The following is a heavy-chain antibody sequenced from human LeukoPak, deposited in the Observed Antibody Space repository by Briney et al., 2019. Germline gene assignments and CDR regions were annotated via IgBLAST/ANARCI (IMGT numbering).Heavy chain of an antibody. CDR3: AKAIAVAELPFDY. V-gene: IGHV3-74*01. CDR2: INSDGSST. Sequence: GGSLRLSCAASRFTFSTYWMHWVRQAPGKGLVWVSRINSDGSSTGYADSVKGRFTISRDNSKNTLYLQMNSLRAEDTAVYYCAKAIAVAELPFDYWGQGTLVTVSS. D-gene: IGHD6-19*01. J-gene: IGHJ4*02. CDR1: RFTFSTYW.